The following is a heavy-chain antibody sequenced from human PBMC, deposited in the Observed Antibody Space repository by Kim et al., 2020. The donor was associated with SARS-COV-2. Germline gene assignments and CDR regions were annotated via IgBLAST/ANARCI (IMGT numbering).Heavy chain of an antibody. J-gene: IGHJ3*02. CDR2: ISYDGSNK. CDR3: ARDRADSSGYYRDAFDI. V-gene: IGHV3-30*04. CDR1: GFTFSSYA. D-gene: IGHD3-22*01. Sequence: GGSLRLSCAASGFTFSSYAMHWVRQAPGKGLEWVAVISYDGSNKYYADSVKGRFTISRDNSKNTLYLQMNSLRAEDTAVYYCARDRADSSGYYRDAFDI.